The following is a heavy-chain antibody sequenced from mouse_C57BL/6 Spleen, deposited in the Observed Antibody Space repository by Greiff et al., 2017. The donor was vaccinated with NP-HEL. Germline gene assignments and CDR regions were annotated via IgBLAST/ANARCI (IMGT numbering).Heavy chain of an antibody. Sequence: EVQVVESGGGLVKPGGSLKLSCAASGFTFSDYGMHWVRQAPEKGLEWVAYISSGSSTIYYADTVKGRFTISRDNAKNTLFLQMTSLRSEDTAMYYCARGALYYDYAMDYWGQGTSVTVSS. V-gene: IGHV5-17*01. CDR3: ARGALYYDYAMDY. CDR1: GFTFSDYG. CDR2: ISSGSSTI. J-gene: IGHJ4*01. D-gene: IGHD2-4*01.